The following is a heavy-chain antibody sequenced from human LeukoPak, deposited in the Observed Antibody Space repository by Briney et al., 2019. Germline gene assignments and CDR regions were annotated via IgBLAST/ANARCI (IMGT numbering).Heavy chain of an antibody. CDR3: ASIAAAGTIYFDY. J-gene: IGHJ4*02. V-gene: IGHV1-2*02. D-gene: IGHD6-13*01. Sequence: ASVKVSCKASGYTFTGYYMHWVRQAPGQGLEWMGWINPNSGGTNYAQKFQGRVTMTRDTSISTAYMELSRLRSEDTAVYYCASIAAAGTIYFDYWGQGTLVTVSS. CDR1: GYTFTGYY. CDR2: INPNSGGT.